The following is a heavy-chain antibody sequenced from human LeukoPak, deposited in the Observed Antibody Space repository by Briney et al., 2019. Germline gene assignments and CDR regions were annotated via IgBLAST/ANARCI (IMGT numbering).Heavy chain of an antibody. D-gene: IGHD2-21*01. Sequence: GGSLRLSCAASGFTFSTYWLTWVRQAPGEGLEWLSCISSSSTYIYYADSAKGRFTISRDNAKSSVYLQMSSLRAEDTAVYYCARVRVIGPTSYAMDVWGQGTTVTVSS. CDR3: ARVRVIGPTSYAMDV. V-gene: IGHV3-21*01. CDR2: ISSSSTYI. J-gene: IGHJ6*02. CDR1: GFTFSTYW.